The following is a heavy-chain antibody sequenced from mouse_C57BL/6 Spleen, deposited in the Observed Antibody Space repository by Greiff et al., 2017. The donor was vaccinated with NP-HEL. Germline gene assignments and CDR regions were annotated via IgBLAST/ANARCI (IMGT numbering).Heavy chain of an antibody. CDR3: ERVGQAMDY. D-gene: IGHD3-3*01. CDR1: GFTFSSYA. CDR2: ISDGGSYT. V-gene: IGHV5-4*01. Sequence: DVHLVESGGGLVKPGGSLKLSCAASGFTFSSYAMSWVRQTPEKRLEWVATISDGGSYTYYPDNVKGRFTISRDNAKNNLYLQMSHLKSEDTAMYYCERVGQAMDYWGQGTSVTVSS. J-gene: IGHJ4*01.